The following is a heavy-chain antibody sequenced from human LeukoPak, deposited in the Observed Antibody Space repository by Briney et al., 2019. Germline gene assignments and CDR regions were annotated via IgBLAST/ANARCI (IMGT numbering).Heavy chain of an antibody. Sequence: GGSLRLSCAASGFTFSSYAMSWVRQAPGKGLEWVSAISGSGGSTYYADSVRGRFTISRDNSKNTLYLQMNSLRAEDTAVYYCAKGDIAVVRGVNFNYWGQGTLVTVSS. V-gene: IGHV3-23*01. J-gene: IGHJ4*02. CDR1: GFTFSSYA. CDR3: AKGDIAVVRGVNFNY. CDR2: ISGSGGST. D-gene: IGHD3-10*01.